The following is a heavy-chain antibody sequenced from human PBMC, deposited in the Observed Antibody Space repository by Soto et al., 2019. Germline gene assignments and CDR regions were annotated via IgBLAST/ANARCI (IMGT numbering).Heavy chain of an antibody. CDR2: ISHDGSYK. CDR3: AKGLLAIVGTTLPRDAFNI. J-gene: IGHJ3*02. V-gene: IGHV3-30*18. Sequence: GGSLRLSCKASGVSFTTSVMPRFRQAPVKGGGWVAVISHDGSYKYYGDAVKGRFTISRDTSKNAVYLEMNSLRPEDTAVYYCAKGLLAIVGTTLPRDAFNIWGQGTMVTVSS. CDR1: GVSFTTSV. D-gene: IGHD1-26*01.